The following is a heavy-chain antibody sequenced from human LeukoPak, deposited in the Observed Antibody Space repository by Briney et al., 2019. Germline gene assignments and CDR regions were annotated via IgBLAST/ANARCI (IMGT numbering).Heavy chain of an antibody. D-gene: IGHD2-15*01. CDR3: ASEYCSGGSCSIGY. J-gene: IGHJ4*02. V-gene: IGHV4-61*01. CDR2: IYYSGST. Sequence: SETLSLTCTVSGGSVSSGSYYWSWMRQPPGKGLEWIGYIYYSGSTNYNPSLKSRVTISVDTSKNQFSLKLSSVTAADTAVYYCASEYCSGGSCSIGYWGQGTLVTVSS. CDR1: GGSVSSGSYY.